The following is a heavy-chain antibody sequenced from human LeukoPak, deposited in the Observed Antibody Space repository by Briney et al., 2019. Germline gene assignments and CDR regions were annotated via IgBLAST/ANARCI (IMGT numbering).Heavy chain of an antibody. D-gene: IGHD6-19*01. CDR2: ISGSGNSL. Sequence: GGSLRLSCAGSGFAFSYYYMTWIRQAPGRGLEFISYISGSGNSLVYADSVKGRFTISRDNAKNSLYLQMNSLRDEDTAVYYCAREPRLAVYWGQGTLVTVSS. CDR1: GFAFSYYY. J-gene: IGHJ4*02. V-gene: IGHV3-11*01. CDR3: AREPRLAVY.